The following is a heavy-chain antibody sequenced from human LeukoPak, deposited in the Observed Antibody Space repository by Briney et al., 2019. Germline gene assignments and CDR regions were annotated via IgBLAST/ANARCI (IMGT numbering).Heavy chain of an antibody. CDR1: GFTFSGSA. CDR3: ARYTAMVTPAFDI. CDR2: IRSKANSYAT. V-gene: IGHV3-73*01. D-gene: IGHD5-18*01. Sequence: PGGSLRLSCAASGFTFSGSAMHWVRQASGKGLEWVGRIRSKANSYATAYAASVKGRFTISRDDSKNTAYLQMNSLRAEDTAVYYCARYTAMVTPAFDIWGQGTMVTVSS. J-gene: IGHJ3*02.